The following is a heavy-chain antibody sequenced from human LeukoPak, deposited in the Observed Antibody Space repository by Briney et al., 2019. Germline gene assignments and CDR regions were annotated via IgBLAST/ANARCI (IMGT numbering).Heavy chain of an antibody. J-gene: IGHJ3*01. CDR1: GYTFTNYY. V-gene: IGHV1-46*01. CDR3: ARGYCSGGGCSVLDAFDG. D-gene: IGHD2-15*01. CDR2: INPSGGST. Sequence: SVKVSCKTSGYTFTNYYIHWVRRAPGQGLEWMGKINPSGGSTSYPQKFQGRVTMTRDTSTTTVYMELSTLRSEDTAIYYCARGYCSGGGCSVLDAFDGWGQGTMVTVSS.